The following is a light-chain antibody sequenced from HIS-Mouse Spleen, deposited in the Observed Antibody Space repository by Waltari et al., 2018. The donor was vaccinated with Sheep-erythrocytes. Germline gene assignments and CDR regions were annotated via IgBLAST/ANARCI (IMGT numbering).Light chain of an antibody. CDR2: QDS. CDR1: KFGDNY. Sequence: SYELTQPPSVSVSPGHTASITCSGDKFGDNYACWYQQKPGQSPVLVIYQDSKLPSGIPERFSGSNSGNTATLTISGTQAMDEADYYCQAWDSSTAVFGGGTKLTVL. J-gene: IGLJ2*01. V-gene: IGLV3-1*01. CDR3: QAWDSSTAV.